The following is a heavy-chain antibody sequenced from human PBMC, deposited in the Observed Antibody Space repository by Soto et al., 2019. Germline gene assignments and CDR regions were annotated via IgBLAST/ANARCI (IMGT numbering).Heavy chain of an antibody. V-gene: IGHV4-31*02. CDR2: IYYSGST. J-gene: IGHJ4*02. Sequence: IWIRQHPGKGLEWIGYIYYSGSTYYNPSLKSRVTISVDTSKNQFSLKLSSVTAADTAVYYCAREAGGTSYWGQGTLVTVSS. D-gene: IGHD1-26*01. CDR3: AREAGGTSY.